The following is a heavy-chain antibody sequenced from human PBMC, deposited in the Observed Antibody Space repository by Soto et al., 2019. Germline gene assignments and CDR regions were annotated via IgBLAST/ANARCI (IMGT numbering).Heavy chain of an antibody. CDR1: GVSISSGGY. J-gene: IGHJ5*02. CDR3: ARDKGATVTDSCFAP. V-gene: IGHV4-31*03. CDR2: IYYIGTT. Sequence: TSETLSLTCTVSGVSISSGGYWSWIRQHPGKGLEWIGYIYYIGTTYYNPSLKSRVTMSVDTSNNQFSLKLSSVTAADTAVYYCARDKGATVTDSCFAPWGQGTLVTVSS. D-gene: IGHD4-17*01.